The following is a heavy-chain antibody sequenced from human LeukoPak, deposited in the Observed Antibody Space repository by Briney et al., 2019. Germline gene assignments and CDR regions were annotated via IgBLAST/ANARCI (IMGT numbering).Heavy chain of an antibody. V-gene: IGHV3-48*04. D-gene: IGHD6-13*01. CDR3: ARDRYDSSIAAAGNWFDP. Sequence: GGSLRLSCAASGFTFSSYSMNWVRQAPGKGLEWVSYISSSSSTIYYADSVKGRFTISRDNAKNSLYLQMNSLRAEDTAVYYCARDRYDSSIAAAGNWFDPWGQGTLVTVSS. CDR2: ISSSSSTI. J-gene: IGHJ5*02. CDR1: GFTFSSYS.